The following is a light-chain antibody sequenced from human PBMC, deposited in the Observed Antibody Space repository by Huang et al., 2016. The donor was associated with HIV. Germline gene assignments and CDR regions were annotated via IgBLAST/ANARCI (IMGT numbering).Light chain of an antibody. CDR3: MQGTHWPLT. V-gene: IGKV2-30*02. J-gene: IGKJ4*01. Sequence: DVVMTQSPLSLPVTLGQPASISCRSSQSLVHSDGNTYLNWFHKRPGQSPRRLIYKVSNRDAGVPDIFSGSGSGTDFTLKISRVEAEDVGVYYCMQGTHWPLTFGGGTKVEIK. CDR2: KVS. CDR1: QSLVHSDGNTY.